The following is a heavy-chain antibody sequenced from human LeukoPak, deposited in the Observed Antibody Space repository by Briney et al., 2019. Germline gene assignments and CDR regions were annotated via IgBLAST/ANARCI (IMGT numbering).Heavy chain of an antibody. CDR3: ARVLTYDSSGYYYILNWFDP. V-gene: IGHV1-18*01. D-gene: IGHD3-22*01. CDR1: GYTFSNYG. CDR2: ISAYNGNT. Sequence: ASVKVSCKTSGYTFSNYGISWVRQAPGQGLEWMGWISAYNGNTNYAQKLQGRVTMTTDTSTSTAYMELRSLRSDDTAVYYCARVLTYDSSGYYYILNWFDPWGQGTVVTVSS. J-gene: IGHJ5*02.